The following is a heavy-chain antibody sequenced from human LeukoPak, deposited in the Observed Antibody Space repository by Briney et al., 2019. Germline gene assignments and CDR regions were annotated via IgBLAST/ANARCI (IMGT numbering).Heavy chain of an antibody. CDR3: ARGMLAYCGGDCYNFDY. Sequence: GGSLRLSCAASGFTFSSYSTNWVRQAPGKGLEWVSYISSSSSIIYYADSVKGRFTISRDNAKNSLYLQMNSLRDEDTAVYYCARGMLAYCGGDCYNFDYWGQGTLVTVFS. D-gene: IGHD2-21*02. CDR2: ISSSSSII. CDR1: GFTFSSYS. V-gene: IGHV3-48*02. J-gene: IGHJ4*02.